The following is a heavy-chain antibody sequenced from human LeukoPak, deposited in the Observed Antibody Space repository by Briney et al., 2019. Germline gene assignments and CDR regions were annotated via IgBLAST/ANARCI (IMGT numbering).Heavy chain of an antibody. Sequence: GGSLRLSCAASGFTFSSYAMSWVRQAPGKGLEWVSAISGSGGSTYYADSVEGRFTISRDNSKNTLYLQMNGLRAEDTAVYYCARLGYCDSTGCQDVDVWGKGTTVTVSS. J-gene: IGHJ6*04. CDR3: ARLGYCDSTGCQDVDV. CDR2: ISGSGGST. D-gene: IGHD2-2*01. V-gene: IGHV3-23*01. CDR1: GFTFSSYA.